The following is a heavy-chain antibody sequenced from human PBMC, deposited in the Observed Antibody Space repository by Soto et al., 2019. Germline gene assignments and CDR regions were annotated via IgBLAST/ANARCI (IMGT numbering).Heavy chain of an antibody. V-gene: IGHV1-18*01. CDR3: ARPRFSYSPILDG. D-gene: IGHD5-18*01. CDR1: GYSFTNFA. CDR2: ISGYTGNI. Sequence: QVQLMQSGGEVKKPGASVKVSCKASGYSFTNFAITWVRQAPGQGLEWMGWISGYTGNINYAQRFQGRVTMTADTSTSTAYMELRSLRPDDTAVYFCARPRFSYSPILDGWGQGTLVTVSS. J-gene: IGHJ5*02.